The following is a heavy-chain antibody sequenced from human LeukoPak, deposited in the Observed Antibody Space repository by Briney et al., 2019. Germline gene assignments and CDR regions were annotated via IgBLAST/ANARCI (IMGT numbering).Heavy chain of an antibody. D-gene: IGHD6-13*01. CDR1: GGSITNSAYY. Sequence: SETLFLTCTVSGGSITNSAYYWGWIRQTPGKGLEWIGSVDYSGNTYYNPSLKSRVSTSVDMSKNQFSLKLNSVTAADTAVYYCATSAGTVFLPRFYFKDWGQGTLVTVSS. V-gene: IGHV4-39*01. CDR3: ATSAGTVFLPRFYFKD. CDR2: VDYSGNT. J-gene: IGHJ4*02.